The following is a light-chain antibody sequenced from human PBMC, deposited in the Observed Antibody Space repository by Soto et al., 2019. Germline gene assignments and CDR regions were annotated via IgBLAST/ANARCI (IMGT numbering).Light chain of an antibody. CDR3: QQYTNWPPLT. CDR2: AAS. CDR1: QSVGSA. V-gene: IGKV3-15*01. J-gene: IGKJ4*01. Sequence: EIVMTQSPATLSVSPGETATLSCRASQSVGSAVAWYQHKPGQAPRLLIVAASIRATGVPGRFSGGGSGTEFTLPISSLQSEDLAVYYCQQYTNWPPLTFGGGTTVEIK.